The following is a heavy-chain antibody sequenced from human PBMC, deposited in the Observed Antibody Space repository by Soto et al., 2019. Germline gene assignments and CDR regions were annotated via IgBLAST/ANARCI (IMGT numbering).Heavy chain of an antibody. D-gene: IGHD6-13*01. V-gene: IGHV3-9*01. CDR1: GFTFDDYA. CDR2: ISWNSGSI. CDR3: AKNIRIAAAGTASLYFDL. Sequence: EVQLVESGGGLVQPGRSLRLSCAASGFTFDDYAMHWVRQAPGKGLEWVSGISWNSGSIGYADSVKGRFTISRDNAKKSLYLQMNRLRAGDTALYFCAKNIRIAAAGTASLYFDLWGRGTLVTVSS. J-gene: IGHJ2*01.